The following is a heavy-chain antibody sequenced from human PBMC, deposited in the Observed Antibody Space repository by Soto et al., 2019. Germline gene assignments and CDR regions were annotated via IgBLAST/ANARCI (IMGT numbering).Heavy chain of an antibody. CDR1: GFTFSSYE. V-gene: IGHV3-48*03. CDR3: ARDRVPAAIPYYYYGMDV. D-gene: IGHD2-2*01. Sequence: EVQLVESGGGLVQPGGSLRLSCAASGFTFSSYEMNWVRQAPGKGLEWVSYISSSGSTIYYADSLKGRFTISRDNAKNSLYLQMNSLRAEDTAVYYCARDRVPAAIPYYYYGMDVWGQGTTVTVSS. CDR2: ISSSGSTI. J-gene: IGHJ6*02.